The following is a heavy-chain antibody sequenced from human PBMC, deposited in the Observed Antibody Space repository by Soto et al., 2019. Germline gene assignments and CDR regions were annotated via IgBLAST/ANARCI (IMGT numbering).Heavy chain of an antibody. CDR3: ARGYDSSCFPSFGFGGIDV. J-gene: IGHJ6*02. Sequence: ASVKVSCKASGGTFSSYAISWVRQAPGQGLEWMGGIIPIFGTANYAQKFQGRVTITADESTSTAYMELSSLRSEDTAVYYCARGYDSSCFPSFGFGGIDVWGQGTTVTVS. CDR1: GGTFSSYA. V-gene: IGHV1-69*13. D-gene: IGHD3-22*01. CDR2: IIPIFGTA.